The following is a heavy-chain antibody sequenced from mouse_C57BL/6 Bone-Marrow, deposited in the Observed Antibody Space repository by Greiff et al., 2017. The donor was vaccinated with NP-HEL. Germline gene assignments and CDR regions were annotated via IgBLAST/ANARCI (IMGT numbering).Heavy chain of an antibody. CDR3: ARGGTTVSFDY. Sequence: EVQLQQSGPGLVKPSQSLSLTCSVTGYSITSGYYWNWIRQFPGNQLEWMGYLSYDGSNNYNPSLKNRIPFTRDTSKNQFFLKLNSVTTEDTATYYCARGGTTVSFDYSGQGTTLTVSS. CDR2: LSYDGSN. V-gene: IGHV3-6*01. CDR1: GYSITSGYY. J-gene: IGHJ2*01. D-gene: IGHD1-1*01.